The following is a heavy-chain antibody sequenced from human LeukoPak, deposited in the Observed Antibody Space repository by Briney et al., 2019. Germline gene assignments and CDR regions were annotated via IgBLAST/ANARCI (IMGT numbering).Heavy chain of an antibody. CDR3: ACSGPYSNGGVMTDY. Sequence: PGGSLRLSCAASGLIVNNNYMSWVRQAPGKGLEWVSMTYRDGNTNYADSVKGRFTISRDNSKNTLSLQMNSLRAEDTAVYYCACSGPYSNGGVMTDYWGQGTLVTVSS. CDR1: GLIVNNNY. CDR2: TYRDGNT. D-gene: IGHD6-19*01. V-gene: IGHV3-66*01. J-gene: IGHJ4*02.